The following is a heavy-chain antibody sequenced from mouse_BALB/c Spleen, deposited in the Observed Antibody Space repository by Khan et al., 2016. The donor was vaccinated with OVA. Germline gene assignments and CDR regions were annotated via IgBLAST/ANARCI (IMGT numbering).Heavy chain of an antibody. Sequence: EVELVESGGDLVKPGGSLKLSCAASGFTFSTYGMSWVSQTPDKRLEWVATISTGGGYTYYTDSVKGRSTISRDNDKNTLYLIMSRTKSEDTAMFYGRRRAYDCDGGGFAYWGQGTLVTVSA. J-gene: IGHJ3*01. D-gene: IGHD2-13*01. CDR2: ISTGGGYT. CDR3: RRRAYDCDGGGFAY. CDR1: GFTFSTYG. V-gene: IGHV5-6*01.